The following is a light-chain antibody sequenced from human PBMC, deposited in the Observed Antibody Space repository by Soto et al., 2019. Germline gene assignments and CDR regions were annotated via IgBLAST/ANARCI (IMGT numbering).Light chain of an antibody. CDR2: WAS. CDR1: QTVLYSSNNKNH. V-gene: IGKV4-1*01. Sequence: MVMTQSPNSLAVSLCDRATINCKSSQTVLYSSNNKNHLAWYQQRPGQPPKLLFSWASTRESGVPDRFSASGSGTDFTLSIGSLQAEDVAVYYCQQYYSTPRTFGQGTKVAIK. CDR3: QQYYSTPRT. J-gene: IGKJ1*01.